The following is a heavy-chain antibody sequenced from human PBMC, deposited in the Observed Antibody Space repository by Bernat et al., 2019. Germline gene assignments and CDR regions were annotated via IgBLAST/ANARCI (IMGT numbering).Heavy chain of an antibody. CDR2: ISPTGDST. V-gene: IGHV1-46*02. J-gene: IGHJ4*02. CDR1: GYTFNIYY. CDR3: ARGRGYYYDSSGSFDY. Sequence: QVQLVQSGAEVKEPGASVKVSCKASGYTFNIYYMHWVRQAPGQGLEWVGIISPTGDSTVYAQRFQGRVTVTRDTSTSTVYMELSSLRSEDTAVYYCARGRGYYYDSSGSFDYWGQGTLVTVSS. D-gene: IGHD3-22*01.